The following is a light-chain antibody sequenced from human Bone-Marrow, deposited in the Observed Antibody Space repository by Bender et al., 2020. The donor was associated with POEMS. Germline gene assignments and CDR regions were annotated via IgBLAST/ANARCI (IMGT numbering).Light chain of an antibody. V-gene: IGLV2-14*03. CDR1: TSDIGAYNH. CDR2: DVN. CDR3: TSYTNSNTYV. Sequence: QSALTQPASVSGSPGQSITISCTGTTSDIGAYNHVTWYQQHPGKAPKLMIYDVNNRPSGVSDRFSGSKSVNTASLTISGLQAEDEADYYCTSYTNSNTYVFGTGTKVTVL. J-gene: IGLJ1*01.